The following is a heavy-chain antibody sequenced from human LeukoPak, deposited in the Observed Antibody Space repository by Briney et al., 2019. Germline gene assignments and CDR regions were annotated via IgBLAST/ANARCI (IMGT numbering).Heavy chain of an antibody. V-gene: IGHV3-53*01. J-gene: IGHJ6*03. D-gene: IGHD1/OR15-1a*01. CDR2: IYSGGTT. CDR3: ARDGYGNNYMDV. Sequence: GGSLRLSCAASGFTVSSNFMSWVRQAPGKGPKWVSVIYSGGTTYYADSVKGRFTISRDNSKNTLYLQMNSLRAEDTAMYYCARDGYGNNYMDVWGKGTTVTVSS. CDR1: GFTVSSNF.